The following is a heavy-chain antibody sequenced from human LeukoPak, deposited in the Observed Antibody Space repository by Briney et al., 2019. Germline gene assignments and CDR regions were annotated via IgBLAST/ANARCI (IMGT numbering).Heavy chain of an antibody. V-gene: IGHV3-21*01. J-gene: IGHJ4*02. CDR3: ARGKVATIFFDY. D-gene: IGHD5-12*01. CDR1: GFTFSSYS. CDR2: IRSSSSYI. Sequence: GGSLRLSCAASGFTFSSYSMNWVRQAPGKGLEWVSSIRSSSSYIYYADSVKGRFTISRDNAKNSLYLQMNSLRAEDTAVYYCARGKVATIFFDYWGQGTLVTVSS.